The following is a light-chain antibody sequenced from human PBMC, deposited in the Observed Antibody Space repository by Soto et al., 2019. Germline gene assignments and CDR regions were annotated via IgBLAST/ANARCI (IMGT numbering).Light chain of an antibody. CDR2: DVY. V-gene: IGLV2-11*01. CDR3: CSYAGTYTDV. J-gene: IGLJ1*01. Sequence: QSVLTQPRSVSGSPGQSVTISCTGTSSDVGAYVYVSWYQNQPGSAPKLIIYDVYKRPSGVPDRFSGSKSGDTASLTISGLQADDEADYYCCSYAGTYTDVFGTGTKLTVL. CDR1: SSDVGAYVY.